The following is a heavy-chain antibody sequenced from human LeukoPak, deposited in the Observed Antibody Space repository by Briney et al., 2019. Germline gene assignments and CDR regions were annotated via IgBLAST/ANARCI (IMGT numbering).Heavy chain of an antibody. CDR2: ISSSSSYI. V-gene: IGHV3-21*01. Sequence: PGGSLRLSCAASGFTFSIYSMNWVRQAPGKGLEWVSSISSSSSYIYYADSVKGRFTISRDNAKNSLYLQMNSLRAEDTAVYYCARQYCSSTSCYTWDYYFDYWGQGTLVTVSS. CDR1: GFTFSIYS. D-gene: IGHD2-2*02. CDR3: ARQYCSSTSCYTWDYYFDY. J-gene: IGHJ4*02.